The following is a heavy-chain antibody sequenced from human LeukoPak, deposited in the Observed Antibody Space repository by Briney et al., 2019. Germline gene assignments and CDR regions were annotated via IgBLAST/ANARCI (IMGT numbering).Heavy chain of an antibody. V-gene: IGHV2-5*02. D-gene: IGHD5-18*01. CDR2: IYWDDDK. CDR1: GFSLSATGVG. J-gene: IGHJ3*02. CDR3: AHNIVGGYNYGGPSGAFDI. Sequence: ESGPTLVNPTQTLTLTCTFSGFSLSATGVGVGWIRQPPGKVLEWLALIYWDDDKRYSPSLRSTLTITKDTSKNQVVLTMTNMDPVDTATYYCAHNIVGGYNYGGPSGAFDIWGQGTMVTVSS.